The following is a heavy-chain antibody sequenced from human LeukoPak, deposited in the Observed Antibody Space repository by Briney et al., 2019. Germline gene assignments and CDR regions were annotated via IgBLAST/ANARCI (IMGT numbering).Heavy chain of an antibody. CDR1: GGPIISHY. CDR2: ISNRGST. V-gene: IGHV4-59*11. CDR3: GRDALVGYLSFYYMDV. Sequence: SETLSLTCTVSGGPIISHYWTWIRQSPVKGLEWIGDISNRGSTSYNPSLKSRVTISIDTSKNQFSLKLSSVTAADTAVYYCGRDALVGYLSFYYMDVWGKGTTVTVSS. D-gene: IGHD2-15*01. J-gene: IGHJ6*03.